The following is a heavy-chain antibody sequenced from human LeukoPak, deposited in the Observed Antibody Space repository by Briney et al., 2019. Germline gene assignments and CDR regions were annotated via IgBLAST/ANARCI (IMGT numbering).Heavy chain of an antibody. Sequence: GGSLRLSCAASGFTLSSYWMSWVRQAPGKGLEWVANIKQDGSEKYYVDSVKGRFTISRDNAKNSLYLQMNSLRAEDTAVYYCARDGPGLWAHYYYYGMDVWGQGTTVTVSS. CDR3: ARDGPGLWAHYYYYGMDV. J-gene: IGHJ6*02. V-gene: IGHV3-7*03. CDR2: IKQDGSEK. D-gene: IGHD5-18*01. CDR1: GFTLSSYW.